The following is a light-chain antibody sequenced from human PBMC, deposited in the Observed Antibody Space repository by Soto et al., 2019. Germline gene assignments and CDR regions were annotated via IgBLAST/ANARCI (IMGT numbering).Light chain of an antibody. V-gene: IGLV1-51*01. J-gene: IGLJ1*01. CDR1: SSNIGGNS. Sequence: QSVLTQPPSVSAAPGQKVTISCSGSSSNIGGNSVSWYQQLPGTAPKLLIYDDNKRPSGIPDRFSGSKSGTSATLGITGFQTGDEADYYCGSWDSGVAGAVFGTGTKVTVL. CDR2: DDN. CDR3: GSWDSGVAGAV.